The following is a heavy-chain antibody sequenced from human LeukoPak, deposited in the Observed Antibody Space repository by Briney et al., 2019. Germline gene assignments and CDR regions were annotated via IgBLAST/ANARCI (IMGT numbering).Heavy chain of an antibody. V-gene: IGHV4-34*01. J-gene: IGHJ4*02. CDR3: ARTAIAVAGTPFDY. D-gene: IGHD6-19*01. Sequence: PSETLSLTCAVYGGSFSGYYWSWIRQPPGKGLEWIGEINHSGSTNYNPSLKSRVTISVDTSKNQFSPKLSSVTAADTAVYYCARTAIAVAGTPFDYWGQGTLVTVSS. CDR2: INHSGST. CDR1: GGSFSGYY.